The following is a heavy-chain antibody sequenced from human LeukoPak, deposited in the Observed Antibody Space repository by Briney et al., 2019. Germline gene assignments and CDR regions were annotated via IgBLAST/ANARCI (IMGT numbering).Heavy chain of an antibody. CDR1: GGSFSGYY. Sequence: SETLPLTCAVYGGSFSGYYWSWIRQPPGKGLEWIGEINHSGSTNYNLSLKSRVTISVDTSKNQFSLKLSSVTAADTAVYYCARHYDSSGYYYLIPHYWYFDLWGRGTLVTVSS. V-gene: IGHV4-34*01. D-gene: IGHD3-22*01. CDR2: INHSGST. J-gene: IGHJ2*01. CDR3: ARHYDSSGYYYLIPHYWYFDL.